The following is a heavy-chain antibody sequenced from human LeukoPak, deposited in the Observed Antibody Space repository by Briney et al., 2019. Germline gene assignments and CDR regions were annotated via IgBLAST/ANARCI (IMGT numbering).Heavy chain of an antibody. CDR3: ARDSEDGDDAFDI. CDR1: GGSISSGSYY. CDR2: IYTSGST. V-gene: IGHV4-61*02. J-gene: IGHJ3*02. D-gene: IGHD4-17*01. Sequence: SQTLSLTCTVSGGSISSGSYYWSWLRQPAGTGLEGLGRIYTSGSTNYNPSLKSRVTISVHTSKNQFSLKLSSVTAADTAVYYCARDSEDGDDAFDIWGQGTMVTVSS.